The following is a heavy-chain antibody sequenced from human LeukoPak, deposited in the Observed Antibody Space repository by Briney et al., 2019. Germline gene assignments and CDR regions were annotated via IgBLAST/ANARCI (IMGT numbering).Heavy chain of an antibody. V-gene: IGHV1-46*03. D-gene: IGHD2-2*01. J-gene: IGHJ4*02. CDR2: INPSGGST. CDR1: GYTLNIYS. CDR3: VRNGPSDYGDY. Sequence: ASVKVSCKSSGYTLNIYSMQWVRQAPGQGLEWMGIINPSGGSTRYGQKFQGRVTMTRDTSTSTVYMELRSLRSEDTAAYYCVRNGPSDYGDYWGQGTLVTVSS.